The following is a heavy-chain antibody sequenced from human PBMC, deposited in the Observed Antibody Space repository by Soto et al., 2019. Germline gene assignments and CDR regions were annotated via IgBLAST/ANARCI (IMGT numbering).Heavy chain of an antibody. D-gene: IGHD2-15*01. Sequence: SETLSLTCTVSGGSISSYYLSWIRQPPGKGLEWIGYIYYSGSTNYNPSLKSRVTISVDTSKNQFSLKLSSVTAADTAVYYCARVYCSGGSCYGIDYWGQGTLVTVSS. CDR1: GGSISSYY. V-gene: IGHV4-59*01. J-gene: IGHJ4*02. CDR3: ARVYCSGGSCYGIDY. CDR2: IYYSGST.